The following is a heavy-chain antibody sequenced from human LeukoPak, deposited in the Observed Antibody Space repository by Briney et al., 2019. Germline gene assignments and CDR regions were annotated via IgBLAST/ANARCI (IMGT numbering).Heavy chain of an antibody. J-gene: IGHJ4*02. D-gene: IGHD1-1*01. V-gene: IGHV1-18*01. CDR1: GYTFTSYG. CDR3: ARDRGASGTPDYFDY. CDR2: ISTYNGNT. Sequence: ASVKVSCKASGYTFTSYGISWVRQAPGQGLEWMGWISTYNGNTNYAQKLQGRVTMTTDTSTSTAYMELRSLRSDDTAVYYCARDRGASGTPDYFDYWGQGTLVTVSS.